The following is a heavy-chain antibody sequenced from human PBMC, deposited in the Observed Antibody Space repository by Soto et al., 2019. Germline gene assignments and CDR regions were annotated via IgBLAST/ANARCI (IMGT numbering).Heavy chain of an antibody. V-gene: IGHV4-34*01. CDR1: GGSFSGYY. CDR2: INHSGST. Sequence: SETLSLTCAVYGGSFSGYYWSWIRQPPGKGLEWIGEINHSGSTNYNPSLKSRVTISVDTSKNQFSLKLSSVTAADTAVYYCAREEPIAVAGNAIDEGDYWGQGTLVTVSS. D-gene: IGHD6-19*01. J-gene: IGHJ4*02. CDR3: AREEPIAVAGNAIDEGDY.